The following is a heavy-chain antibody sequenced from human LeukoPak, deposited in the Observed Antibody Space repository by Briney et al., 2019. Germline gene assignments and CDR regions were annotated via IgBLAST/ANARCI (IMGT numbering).Heavy chain of an antibody. D-gene: IGHD5-12*01. Sequence: ASVKVSCKASGYTFTGYYMHWVRQAPGQGLEWMGWINPNSGGTNYAQKFQGRVTMTRDTSISTAYMELSRLRSDDTAVYYCARESLLGMVAMGQSSYYGMDVWGQGTPVTVSS. CDR2: INPNSGGT. CDR1: GYTFTGYY. J-gene: IGHJ6*02. CDR3: ARESLLGMVAMGQSSYYGMDV. V-gene: IGHV1-2*02.